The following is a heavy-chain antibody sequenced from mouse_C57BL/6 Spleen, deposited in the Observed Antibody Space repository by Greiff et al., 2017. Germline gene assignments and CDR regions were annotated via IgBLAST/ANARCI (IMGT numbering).Heavy chain of an antibody. CDR1: GYAFTNYL. J-gene: IGHJ4*01. CDR2: INPGSGGT. CDR3: ARRDGYYAMDY. D-gene: IGHD2-3*01. Sequence: LVESGAELVRPGTSVKVSCKASGYAFTNYLIEWVKQRPGQGLEWIGVINPGSGGTNYNEKFKGKATLTADKSSSTAYMQLSSLTSEDSAVYFCARRDGYYAMDYWGQGTSVTVSS. V-gene: IGHV1-54*01.